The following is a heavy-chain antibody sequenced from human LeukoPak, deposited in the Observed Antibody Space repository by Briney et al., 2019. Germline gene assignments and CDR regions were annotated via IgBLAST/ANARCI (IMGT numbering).Heavy chain of an antibody. CDR1: GYTFTGYY. V-gene: IGHV7-4-1*02. Sequence: ASVKVSCKASGYTFTGYYMHWVRQAPGQGLEWMGRINTNTGNPMFAQGFTGRFVFSLDTSVRTAYLQISSLKAEDTAVYYCARGPSTPNNYYDSSGYYEYFDYWGQGTLVTVSS. D-gene: IGHD3-22*01. CDR2: INTNTGNP. J-gene: IGHJ4*02. CDR3: ARGPSTPNNYYDSSGYYEYFDY.